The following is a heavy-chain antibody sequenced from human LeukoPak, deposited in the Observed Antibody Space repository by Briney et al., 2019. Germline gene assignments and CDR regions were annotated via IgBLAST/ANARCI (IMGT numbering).Heavy chain of an antibody. CDR2: INHSGST. V-gene: IGHV4-34*01. Sequence: SETLSLTCAVYGGSFSGYYWSWIRQPPGKGLEWSGEINHSGSTNYNPSLNSRVTISVDTSKTQFSLKLSSVPAADTAVYYCARGAAAAIDYWGQGTLVTVSS. J-gene: IGHJ4*02. CDR1: GGSFSGYY. CDR3: ARGAAAAIDY. D-gene: IGHD6-13*01.